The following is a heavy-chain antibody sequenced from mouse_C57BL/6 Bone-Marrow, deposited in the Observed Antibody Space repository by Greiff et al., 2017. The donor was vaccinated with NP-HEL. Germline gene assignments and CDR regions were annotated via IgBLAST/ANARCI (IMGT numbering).Heavy chain of an antibody. J-gene: IGHJ1*03. CDR3: AREGEEITTVHHWYFDV. CDR1: GYTFTDYN. CDR2: INPNNGGT. Sequence: EVQLQQSGPELVKPGASVKIPCKASGYTFTDYNMDWVKQSHGKSLEWIGDINPNNGGTIYNQKFKGKATLTVDKSSSTAYMELRSLTSEDTAVYYCAREGEEITTVHHWYFDVWGTGTTVTVSS. D-gene: IGHD1-1*01. V-gene: IGHV1-18*01.